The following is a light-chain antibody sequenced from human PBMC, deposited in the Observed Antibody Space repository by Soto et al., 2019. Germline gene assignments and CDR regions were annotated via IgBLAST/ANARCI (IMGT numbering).Light chain of an antibody. CDR2: INSDGSH. J-gene: IGLJ2*01. CDR3: QTWGTGIVT. Sequence: QLVLTQSPSASASPGASVKLTCTLSSGHTNYAIAWHQQQPEKGPRFLMKINSDGSHSKGDGVPDRFSGSSSGAERYFTISCLQSEDEADYYCQTWGTGIVTFGGGIKVTVL. V-gene: IGLV4-69*01. CDR1: SGHTNYA.